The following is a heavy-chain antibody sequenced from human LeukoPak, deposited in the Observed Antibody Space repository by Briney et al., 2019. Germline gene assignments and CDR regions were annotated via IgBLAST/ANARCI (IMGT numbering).Heavy chain of an antibody. D-gene: IGHD4-17*01. CDR3: ARFHGDLFDY. V-gene: IGHV4-34*01. CDR2: INHSGST. CDR1: GGSFSGYY. Sequence: SETLSLTCAVYGGSFSGYYWSWIRQPPGKGLEWIGEINHSGSTNYNPSLKSRVTISVDTSKNQFSLKLSSVSAADTAVYYCARFHGDLFDYWGQGTLVTVSS. J-gene: IGHJ4*02.